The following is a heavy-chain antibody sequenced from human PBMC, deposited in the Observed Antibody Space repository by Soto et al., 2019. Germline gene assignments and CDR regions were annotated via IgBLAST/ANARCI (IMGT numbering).Heavy chain of an antibody. Sequence: QVQLQESGPGLVKPSQTLSLTCTVSGGSISSGGYYWSWIRQHPGKGLEWIGYIYYSGSTYYNPSLKSRVTISVDTSKNQFSLKLSSVTAADTAVYYCARAGAGYCTNGACYSTDYYYYGMDVWGQGTTVTVSS. CDR3: ARAGAGYCTNGACYSTDYYYYGMDV. J-gene: IGHJ6*02. V-gene: IGHV4-31*03. CDR2: IYYSGST. D-gene: IGHD2-8*01. CDR1: GGSISSGGYY.